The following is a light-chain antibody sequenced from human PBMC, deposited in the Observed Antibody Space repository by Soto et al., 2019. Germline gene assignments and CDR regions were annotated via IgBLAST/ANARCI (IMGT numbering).Light chain of an antibody. CDR1: QTISGSL. J-gene: IGKJ1*01. V-gene: IGKV3-20*01. Sequence: EIVLTQSPGTLSLSPGERATLSCRASQTISGSLLAWYQHKRGQAPRLLIYGASTRATGIPDRFSGSGSGTDFTLTISSLQSEDFAVYYCQQYKEWPPWTFGQGTKVDIK. CDR2: GAS. CDR3: QQYKEWPPWT.